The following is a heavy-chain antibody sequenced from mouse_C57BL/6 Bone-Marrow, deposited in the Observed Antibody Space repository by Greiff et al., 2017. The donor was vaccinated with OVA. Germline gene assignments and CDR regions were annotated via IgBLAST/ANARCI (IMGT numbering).Heavy chain of an antibody. CDR3: AREIYYSNYYWDFDV. Sequence: VQLQQSGAELVKPGASVKLSCKASGYTFTSYWMHWVKQRPGQGLEWIGMIHPNSGSTNYNEKFKSKATLTVDKSSSTAYMQLSSLTSEDSAVYYCAREIYYSNYYWDFDVWGTGTTVTVSS. V-gene: IGHV1-64*01. D-gene: IGHD2-5*01. CDR1: GYTFTSYW. CDR2: IHPNSGST. J-gene: IGHJ1*03.